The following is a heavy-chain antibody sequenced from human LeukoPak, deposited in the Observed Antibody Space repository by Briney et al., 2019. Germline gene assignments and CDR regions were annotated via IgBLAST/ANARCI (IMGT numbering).Heavy chain of an antibody. Sequence: GGSLRLSCAASGFTFSSYAMSWVRQAPGKGPDWVSAISGSGGSTHYADSVKGRFTISRDNSKNTLYLQMNSLRAEDTAVYYCAKDPPLYYDILTGYKGFFDYWGQGTLVTVSS. CDR2: ISGSGGST. D-gene: IGHD3-9*01. J-gene: IGHJ4*02. CDR3: AKDPPLYYDILTGYKGFFDY. CDR1: GFTFSSYA. V-gene: IGHV3-23*01.